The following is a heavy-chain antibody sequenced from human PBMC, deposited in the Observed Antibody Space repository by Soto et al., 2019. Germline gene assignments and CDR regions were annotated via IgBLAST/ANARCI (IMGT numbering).Heavy chain of an antibody. D-gene: IGHD6-19*01. CDR1: GYSFTSYW. J-gene: IGHJ4*02. CDR3: AMHPQRRRIAVAAKSDPPPPGY. Sequence: RWESLKISCKGFGYSFTSYWISWVRQMPGKGLEWMGRIDPSDSYTNYSPSFQGHVTISAHKSISTAYLQWSSLKASDTAMYYCAMHPQRRRIAVAAKSDPPPPGYWGQGTLVTVSS. CDR2: IDPSDSYT. V-gene: IGHV5-10-1*01.